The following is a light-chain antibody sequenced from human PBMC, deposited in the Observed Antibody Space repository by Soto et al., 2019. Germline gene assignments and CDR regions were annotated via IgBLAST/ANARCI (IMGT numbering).Light chain of an antibody. V-gene: IGKV3-20*01. CDR1: QSVSSSY. CDR2: GAS. Sequence: EIVLTQSPGTLSLSPGERATLSCRASQSVSSSYLAWYQQKPGQAPRLLISGASSRATGIPDRFTGGGSGTDFTLTISRLEPEDFEVYYCQQYGSSPRTLGQGTKVDIK. CDR3: QQYGSSPRT. J-gene: IGKJ1*01.